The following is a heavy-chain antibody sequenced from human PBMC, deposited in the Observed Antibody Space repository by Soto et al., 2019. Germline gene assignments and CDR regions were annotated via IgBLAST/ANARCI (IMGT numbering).Heavy chain of an antibody. D-gene: IGHD3-10*01. CDR3: AKDRGLRNPSDY. V-gene: IGHV3-30*18. CDR1: GFTFSSYG. Sequence: GGSLRLSCAASGFTFSSYGMHWVRQAPGKGLEWVAVISYDGSNKYYADSVKGRFTISRDNSKNTLYLQMNSLRAEDTAVYYCAKDRGLRNPSDYWGQGTLVTVSS. J-gene: IGHJ4*02. CDR2: ISYDGSNK.